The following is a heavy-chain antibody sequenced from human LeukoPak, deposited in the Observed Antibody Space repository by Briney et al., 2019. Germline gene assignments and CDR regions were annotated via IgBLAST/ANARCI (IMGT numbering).Heavy chain of an antibody. J-gene: IGHJ4*02. V-gene: IGHV3-74*01. CDR2: IHSDGIGT. CDR3: ARDQGSFDY. Sequence: GGSLRLSCAASGFTFSSYWMHWICQAPGKGLVWVSRIHSDGIGTSYADSVRGRFTISRDNAKNTVYLQMNSLRAEDTAVYYCARDQGSFDYWGQGTLVTVSS. CDR1: GFTFSSYW.